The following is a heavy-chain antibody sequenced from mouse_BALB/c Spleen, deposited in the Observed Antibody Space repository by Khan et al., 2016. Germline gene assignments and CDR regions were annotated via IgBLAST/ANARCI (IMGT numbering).Heavy chain of an antibody. CDR1: GFDFSRYW. J-gene: IGHJ4*01. D-gene: IGHD2-1*01. CDR2: INPDSSTI. Sequence: EVKLLESGGGLVQPGGSLKLSCAASGFDFSRYWMSWVRQAPGKGLEWIGEINPDSSTINYTPSLKDKFIISRDNAKNTLYLQMSKVRSEDTALHYCGRRRWYGAMDYWGQGASGAVSS. CDR3: GRRRWYGAMDY. V-gene: IGHV4-1*02.